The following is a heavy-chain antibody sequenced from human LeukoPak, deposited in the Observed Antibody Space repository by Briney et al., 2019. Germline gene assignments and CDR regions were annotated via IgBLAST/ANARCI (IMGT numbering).Heavy chain of an antibody. D-gene: IGHD1-7*01. V-gene: IGHV4-61*02. CDR3: ARELELRY. Sequence: SETLSLTCTVSGGSISSGSYYWSWIRQPAGKGLEWIGRIYTSGSTNYNPSLKSRVTISVDRSKNQFSLKLSSVTAADTAVYYCARELELRYWGQGTLVTVSS. J-gene: IGHJ4*02. CDR1: GGSISSGSYY. CDR2: IYTSGST.